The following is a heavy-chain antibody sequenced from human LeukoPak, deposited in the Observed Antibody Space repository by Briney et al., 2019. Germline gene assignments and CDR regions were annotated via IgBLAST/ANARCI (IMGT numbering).Heavy chain of an antibody. V-gene: IGHV3-53*01. D-gene: IGHD5-18*01. Sequence: GGSLRLSCAASGFTVSNNYMSWVRQAPGKGLESVSLIYSGGSTYYADSVKGRFTISRDNSMNTLYLQMNSLRAEDTAMYYCARGLRGYKYGSDYWGQGTLVTVSS. CDR3: ARGLRGYKYGSDY. CDR1: GFTVSNNY. J-gene: IGHJ4*02. CDR2: IYSGGST.